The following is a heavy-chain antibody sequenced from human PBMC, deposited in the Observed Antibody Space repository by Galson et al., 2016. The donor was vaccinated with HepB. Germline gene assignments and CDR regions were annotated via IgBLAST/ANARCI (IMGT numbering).Heavy chain of an antibody. D-gene: IGHD2-2*01. CDR2: ISAYNGNT. V-gene: IGHV1-18*01. CDR3: ARGPSSTRTFDY. Sequence: SCKASGYTFPSYGISWVRQAPGQGLEWMGWISAYNGNTNYAQKLQGRVTMTTDTSTSTAYMELRSLRSDDTAVYYCARGPSSTRTFDYWGQGTLVTVSS. J-gene: IGHJ4*02. CDR1: GYTFPSYG.